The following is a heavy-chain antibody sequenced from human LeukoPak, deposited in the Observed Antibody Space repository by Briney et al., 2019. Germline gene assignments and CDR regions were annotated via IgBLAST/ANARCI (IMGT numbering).Heavy chain of an antibody. Sequence: GGSLRLSCAASGFTFSNAWMSWVRQAPGKGLEWVGRIKSKTDGGTTDYAAPVKGRFTISRDDSKNTLYLQMNSLKTEDTAVYYCTTRGQVRGVIPFDYWGQGTLVTVSS. D-gene: IGHD3-10*01. J-gene: IGHJ4*02. CDR2: IKSKTDGGTT. V-gene: IGHV3-15*01. CDR1: GFTFSNAW. CDR3: TTRGQVRGVIPFDY.